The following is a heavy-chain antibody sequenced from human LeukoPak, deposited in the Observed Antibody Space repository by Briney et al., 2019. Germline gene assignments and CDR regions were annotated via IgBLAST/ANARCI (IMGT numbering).Heavy chain of an antibody. CDR1: GFTFSLSW. Sequence: GGSLRLSCAASGFTFSLSWMHWVRQAPGKGLEWVSSINYDARSRTYADSVKGRVTISRDNAENTLFLQMNSLRVEDSAIDSCVRGAGPGTPFDWGQGILVAVSS. V-gene: IGHV3-74*01. CDR3: VRGAGPGTPFD. CDR2: INYDARSR. J-gene: IGHJ1*01. D-gene: IGHD1-1*01.